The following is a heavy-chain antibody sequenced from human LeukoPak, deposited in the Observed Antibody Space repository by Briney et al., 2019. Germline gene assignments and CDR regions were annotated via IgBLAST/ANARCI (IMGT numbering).Heavy chain of an antibody. CDR1: GFTFSSYG. D-gene: IGHD4-17*01. Sequence: GRSLRLSCAASGFTFSSYGMHWVRQAPGKGLEWVAVVSFDGSNKYYADSVKGRFTISRDNSKNTVPLQMNSLRAEDTAVYYCAKGIYGDHYFDYWGQGTLVTVSS. J-gene: IGHJ4*02. CDR3: AKGIYGDHYFDY. CDR2: VSFDGSNK. V-gene: IGHV3-30*18.